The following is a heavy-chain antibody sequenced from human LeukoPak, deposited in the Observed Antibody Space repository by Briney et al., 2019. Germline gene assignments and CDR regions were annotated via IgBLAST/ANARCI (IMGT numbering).Heavy chain of an antibody. CDR2: ISAYNGNT. CDR3: ARVVATRRSDI. V-gene: IGHV1-18*01. Sequence: GASVKVSCKASGYTFTSYGISWVRQAPGQGLEWMGWISAYNGNTNYAQKLQGRVTMTTDTSTSTANMELRSLRSDDTAVYYCARVVATRRSDIWGQGTMVTVSS. CDR1: GYTFTSYG. J-gene: IGHJ3*02. D-gene: IGHD5-12*01.